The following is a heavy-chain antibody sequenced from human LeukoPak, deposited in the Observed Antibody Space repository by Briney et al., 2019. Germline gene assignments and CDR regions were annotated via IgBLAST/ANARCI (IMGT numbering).Heavy chain of an antibody. CDR3: ARSPYYYDSSGYDFDY. CDR1: GFIFSSYS. CDR2: ISSSSSYI. J-gene: IGHJ4*02. Sequence: GGSLRLSCAASGFIFSSYSMNWVRQAPGKGLEWVSSISSSSSYIYYADSVKGRFTISRDNAKNSLYLQMNSLRAEDTAVYYCARSPYYYDSSGYDFDYWGQGTLVTVSS. V-gene: IGHV3-21*01. D-gene: IGHD3-22*01.